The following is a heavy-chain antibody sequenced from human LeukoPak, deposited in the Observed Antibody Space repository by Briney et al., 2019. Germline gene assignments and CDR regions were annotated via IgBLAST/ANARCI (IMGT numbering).Heavy chain of an antibody. J-gene: IGHJ3*02. CDR3: ASWSRDGYNWYAFDI. CDR2: INPSGGSS. Sequence: GASVKVSCKASGYTFTSYYMHWVRQAPGQGLEWMGIINPSGGSSSYAQKFQGRVTITRDTSTSTVYMELSSLRSEDTAVYYCASWSRDGYNWYAFDIWGQGTMVTVSS. CDR1: GYTFTSYY. V-gene: IGHV1-46*01. D-gene: IGHD5-24*01.